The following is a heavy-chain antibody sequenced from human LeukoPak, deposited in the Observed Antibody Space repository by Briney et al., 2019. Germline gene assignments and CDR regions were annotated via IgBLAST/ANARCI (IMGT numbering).Heavy chain of an antibody. Sequence: GASVKVSCKASGYTFTSYDINWVRQATGQGLEWMGWMNPNSGNTGYAQKFQGRVTMTRNTSISTAYMELSSLRSEDTAVYYCAREINQWLYGGYYFDYWGQGTLVTVSS. V-gene: IGHV1-8*01. D-gene: IGHD3-22*01. CDR3: AREINQWLYGGYYFDY. CDR1: GYTFTSYD. J-gene: IGHJ4*02. CDR2: MNPNSGNT.